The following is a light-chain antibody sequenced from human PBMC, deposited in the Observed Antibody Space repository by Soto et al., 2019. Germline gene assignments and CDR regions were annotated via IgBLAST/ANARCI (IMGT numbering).Light chain of an antibody. CDR1: NIGSKS. Sequence: SYELTQPPSVSVAPGQTARITCGGNNIGSKSVHWYQQRPGQAPILVVYNDDDRPSGIPARFSGSNSGNTATLTISRVEAGDEADYYCQVWHRRSDHYVFGTGTKVTVL. CDR3: QVWHRRSDHYV. J-gene: IGLJ1*01. CDR2: NDD. V-gene: IGLV3-21*02.